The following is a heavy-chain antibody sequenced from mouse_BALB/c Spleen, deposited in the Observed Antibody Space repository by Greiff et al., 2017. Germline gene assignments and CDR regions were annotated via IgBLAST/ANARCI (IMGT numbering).Heavy chain of an antibody. CDR1: GYSITSGYY. V-gene: IGHV3-6*02. Sequence: EVQVVESGPGLVKPSQSLSLTCSVTGYSITSGYYWNWIRQFPGNKLEWMGYISYDGSNNYNPSLKNRISITRDTSKNQFFLKLNSVTTEDTATYYCARGRYTPDYWGQGTTLTVSS. CDR2: ISYDGSN. J-gene: IGHJ2*01. D-gene: IGHD2-14*01. CDR3: ARGRYTPDY.